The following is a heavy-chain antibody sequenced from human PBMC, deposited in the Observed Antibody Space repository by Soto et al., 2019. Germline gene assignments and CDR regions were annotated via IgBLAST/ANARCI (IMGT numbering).Heavy chain of an antibody. CDR3: ASSRGYYDFWSGTELAYYYYGMDV. J-gene: IGHJ6*02. D-gene: IGHD3-3*01. Sequence: TLSLTCTVSGGSVSSGSYYWSWIRQPPGKGLEWIGYIYYSGSTNYNPSLKSRVTISVDTSKNQFSLKLSSVTAADTAVYYCASSRGYYDFWSGTELAYYYYGMDVWSQGTTVTVSS. CDR2: IYYSGST. V-gene: IGHV4-61*01. CDR1: GGSVSSGSYY.